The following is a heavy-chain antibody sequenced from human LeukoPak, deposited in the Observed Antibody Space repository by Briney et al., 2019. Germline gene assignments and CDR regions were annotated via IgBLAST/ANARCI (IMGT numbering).Heavy chain of an antibody. J-gene: IGHJ1*01. CDR2: IKEDGSEK. D-gene: IGHD3-3*01. Sequence: GGSLRLSCAGSGFTFSSFWMSWVRQAPGKGLEWVANIKEDGSEKYYVDSVKGRFTISRDNAKNSLYLQMNSLRADDTAVYYCARKFSGGQGPLVTVPS. CDR1: GFTFSSFW. V-gene: IGHV3-7*03. CDR3: ARKFS.